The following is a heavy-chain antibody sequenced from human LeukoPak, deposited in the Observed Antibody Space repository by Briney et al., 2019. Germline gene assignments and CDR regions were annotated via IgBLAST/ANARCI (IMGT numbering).Heavy chain of an antibody. D-gene: IGHD3-3*01. CDR2: IKQDGSEK. CDR1: GFTFSSYG. CDR3: ARDASAYY. J-gene: IGHJ4*02. V-gene: IGHV3-7*01. Sequence: GGSLRLSCAGSGFTFSSYGMSWVRQAPGKGLEWVANIKQDGSEKYYVDSVKGRFTISRDNAKRSLYLQMDSLRAEDTAVYYCARDASAYYWGQGTLVTVSS.